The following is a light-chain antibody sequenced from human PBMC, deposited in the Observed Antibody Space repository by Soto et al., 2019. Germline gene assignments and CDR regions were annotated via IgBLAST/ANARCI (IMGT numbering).Light chain of an antibody. CDR1: QDLSSY. Sequence: DIQMTQSPSSVSASVGDRVTITCRASQDLSSYLAWYQQKPRKAPKLLIYAASILQSGVSSRFSGSGSGTDFTLTISNLQPEDFATYYCQHAKSFPPTFGPGTRVDIK. V-gene: IGKV1-12*01. CDR3: QHAKSFPPT. J-gene: IGKJ3*01. CDR2: AAS.